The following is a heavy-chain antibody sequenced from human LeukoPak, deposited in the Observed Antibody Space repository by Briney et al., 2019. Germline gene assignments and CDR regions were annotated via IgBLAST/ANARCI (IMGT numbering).Heavy chain of an antibody. CDR1: GFTFSSFW. CDR3: ARTTMETQYFDR. J-gene: IGHJ4*02. CDR2: LKSDGSST. D-gene: IGHD1-1*01. Sequence: GGSLRLSCAASGFTFSSFWMSWVRQGPGKGLVWVSRLKSDGSSTKYADSVQGRFTISRDDAKNTLYLQMTSVRVEDAAVYYCARTTMETQYFDRWGQGTLVTVSS. V-gene: IGHV3-74*03.